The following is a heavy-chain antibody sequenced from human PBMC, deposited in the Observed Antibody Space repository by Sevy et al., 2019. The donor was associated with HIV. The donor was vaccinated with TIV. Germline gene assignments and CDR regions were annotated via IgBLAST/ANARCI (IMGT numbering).Heavy chain of an antibody. Sequence: SETLSLTCTVSGGSITSLYWNWVRQPPGKGLEWIAYIYYNGDINYNPSLKSRVTLSLDTSKNQFSLRLSSVTAADTAMYYCAGENAWGRGYSWGQRTLVTVSS. CDR1: GGSITSLY. V-gene: IGHV4-59*08. CDR2: IYYNGDI. J-gene: IGHJ4*02. D-gene: IGHD1-26*01. CDR3: AGENAWGRGYS.